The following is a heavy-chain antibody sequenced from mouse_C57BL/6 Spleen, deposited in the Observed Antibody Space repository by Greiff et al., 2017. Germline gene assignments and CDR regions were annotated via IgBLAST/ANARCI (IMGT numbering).Heavy chain of an antibody. CDR1: GYAFSSSW. CDR3: AIYGYDVGWFAY. CDR2: IYPGDGDT. J-gene: IGHJ3*01. Sequence: VKLVESGPELVKPGASVKISCKASGYAFSSSWMNWVKQRPGKGLEWIGRIYPGDGDTNYNGKFKGKATLTADKSSSTAYMQLSSLTSEDSAVYFCAIYGYDVGWFAYWGQGTLVTVSA. D-gene: IGHD2-2*01. V-gene: IGHV1-82*01.